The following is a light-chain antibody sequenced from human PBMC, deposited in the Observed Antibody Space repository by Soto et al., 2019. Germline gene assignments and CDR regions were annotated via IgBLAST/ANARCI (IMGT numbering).Light chain of an antibody. V-gene: IGKV3-11*01. Sequence: EIVLTQSPATLSLSPGERATLSCRASQSVSSYLAWYQQKPGQAPRLLIYDASGRATGIPARFSGSGSGTDFTLTISSLELEDFAVYYCQQRSNWLTFGGGTKVEIK. CDR2: DAS. J-gene: IGKJ4*01. CDR1: QSVSSY. CDR3: QQRSNWLT.